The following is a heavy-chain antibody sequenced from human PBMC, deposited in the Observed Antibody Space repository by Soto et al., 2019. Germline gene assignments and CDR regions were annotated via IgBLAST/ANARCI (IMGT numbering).Heavy chain of an antibody. D-gene: IGHD2-15*01. CDR3: TRQTTGGYPPPEFDH. Sequence: QVQLHESGPGLVKPSETLSLTCSVSGVSVSSPSFYWAWVRQSPGKGLEWIGSLYYIGSAYYSPSLKSRITISADSSRNQFSLKLASVTAADTGLYFCTRQTTGGYPPPEFDHWGQGALVTVS. CDR1: GVSVSSPSFY. CDR2: LYYIGSA. V-gene: IGHV4-39*01. J-gene: IGHJ4*02.